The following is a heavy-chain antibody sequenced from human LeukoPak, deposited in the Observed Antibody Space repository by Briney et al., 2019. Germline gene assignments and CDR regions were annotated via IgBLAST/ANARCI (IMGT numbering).Heavy chain of an antibody. CDR2: ISYDGSNK. D-gene: IGHD3-10*01. CDR1: GFTFSSYA. Sequence: PGGSLRLSCAASGFTFSSYAMHWVRQAPGKGLEWVAVISYDGSNKYYADSVKGRFTISRDNSKNTLYLQMNSLRAEDTAVYYCARDPMVRGVITSGHWGQGTLVTVSS. J-gene: IGHJ4*02. V-gene: IGHV3-30*04. CDR3: ARDPMVRGVITSGH.